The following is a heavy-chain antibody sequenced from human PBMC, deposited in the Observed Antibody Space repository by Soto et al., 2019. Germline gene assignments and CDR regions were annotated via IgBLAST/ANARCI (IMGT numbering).Heavy chain of an antibody. J-gene: IGHJ1*01. CDR2: IYHSGST. V-gene: IGHV4-4*02. D-gene: IGHD5-18*01. CDR1: GGSISSSNW. Sequence: QVQLQESGPGLVKPSGTLSLTCAVSGGSISSSNWWSWVRQPPGKGLGWIGEIYHSGSTNYNPSLESRVTSSVDKSKDQFSLKLSSVTAADTAVYYCARDVGYRYGPFQHWGQGTLVTVSS. CDR3: ARDVGYRYGPFQH.